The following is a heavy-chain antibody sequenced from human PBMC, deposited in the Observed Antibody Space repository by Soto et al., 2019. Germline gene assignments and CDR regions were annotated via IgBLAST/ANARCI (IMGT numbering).Heavy chain of an antibody. CDR1: GGSISSSSYY. CDR3: ASLSIRQLALEY. J-gene: IGHJ4*02. V-gene: IGHV4-39*01. Sequence: SVPLSVTWTVSGGSISSSSYYWGWNHQPPGKGLEWIGSIYYSGSTYYNPSLKSRVTISVDTSKNQFTLKLSSVTAADSAVHSCASLSIRQLALEYLRQGALDPVSS. D-gene: IGHD1-1*01. CDR2: IYYSGST.